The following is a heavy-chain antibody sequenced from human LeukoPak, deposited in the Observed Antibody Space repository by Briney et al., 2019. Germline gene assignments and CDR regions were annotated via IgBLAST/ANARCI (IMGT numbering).Heavy chain of an antibody. J-gene: IGHJ3*02. CDR2: ISGSGDST. CDR1: GFTFSSYA. V-gene: IGHV3-23*01. Sequence: GGSLRLSCAASGFTFSSYAMTWVRQAPGKGLEWVSAISGSGDSTYYADSVKGRFTISRDNAKNSLYLQMNSLRAEDTAVYYCARVRPGQWLLRDAFDIWGQGTMVTVSS. D-gene: IGHD6-19*01. CDR3: ARVRPGQWLLRDAFDI.